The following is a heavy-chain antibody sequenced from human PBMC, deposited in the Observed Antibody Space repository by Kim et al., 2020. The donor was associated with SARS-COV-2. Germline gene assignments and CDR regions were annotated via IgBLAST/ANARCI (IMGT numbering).Heavy chain of an antibody. D-gene: IGHD3-16*01. Sequence: GGSLRLSCAASRFTFSDYYMSWIRQAPGKGLEWVSCISSSGSTIYYADSVKGRFTISRDNAKNSLYLQMNSLRAEDTAVYYCASQAGAYPDWYFDLWGRGTLVTVSS. CDR3: ASQAGAYPDWYFDL. J-gene: IGHJ2*01. CDR1: RFTFSDYY. V-gene: IGHV3-11*01. CDR2: ISSSGSTI.